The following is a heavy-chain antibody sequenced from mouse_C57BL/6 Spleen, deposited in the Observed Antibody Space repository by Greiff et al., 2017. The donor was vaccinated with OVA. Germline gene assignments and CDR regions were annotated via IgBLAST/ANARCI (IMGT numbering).Heavy chain of an antibody. D-gene: IGHD1-1*01. CDR1: GFTIKDYY. CDR2: LVPEDGET. Sequence: VQLQQSGAELVKPGASVKLSCTASGFTIKDYYMHWVKQRTEQGLEWIGRLVPEDGETKYAPKFQGKATITAATSSNTAYLELSSLTSEDADVYDGDAYYSGSSPAWFAYWGQGTLVTVSA. V-gene: IGHV14-2*01. J-gene: IGHJ3*01. CDR3: DAYYSGSSPAWFAY.